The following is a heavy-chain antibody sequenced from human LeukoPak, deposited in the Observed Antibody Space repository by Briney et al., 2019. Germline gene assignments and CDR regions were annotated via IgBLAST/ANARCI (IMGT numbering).Heavy chain of an antibody. J-gene: IGHJ5*02. CDR3: ARDYKIAYYDILNWFDP. V-gene: IGHV4-34*01. D-gene: IGHD3-9*01. Sequence: PSETLSLTCAVYGGSFSGYYWSWIRQPPGKGLEWIGEINHSGSTNYNPSLKSRVTISVDTSKNQFSLKLSSVTAADTAVYYCARDYKIAYYDILNWFDPWGQGTLVTVSS. CDR2: INHSGST. CDR1: GGSFSGYY.